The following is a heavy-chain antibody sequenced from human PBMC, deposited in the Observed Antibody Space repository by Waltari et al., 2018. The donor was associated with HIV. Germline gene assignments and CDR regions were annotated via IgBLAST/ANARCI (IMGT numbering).Heavy chain of an antibody. CDR1: GFTFSSYG. Sequence: QVQLVASGGGVVQPGGSLRLSCAASGFTFSSYGMHWVRQAPGKGLEWVAVIWYDGSNKYYADSVKGRFTISRDNSKNTLYLQMNSLRAEDTAVYYCAREGIQLWPLDYWGQGTLVTVSS. V-gene: IGHV3-33*01. CDR2: IWYDGSNK. CDR3: AREGIQLWPLDY. J-gene: IGHJ4*02. D-gene: IGHD5-18*01.